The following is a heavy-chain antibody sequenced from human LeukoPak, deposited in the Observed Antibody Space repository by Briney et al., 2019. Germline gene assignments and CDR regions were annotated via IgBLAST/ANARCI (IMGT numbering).Heavy chain of an antibody. CDR1: GFTFSSYS. CDR3: ARAVSGWLPRDY. D-gene: IGHD6-19*01. V-gene: IGHV3-21*01. Sequence: GGSMRLSSAASGFTFSSYSMNWVRQAPGKGLEWVSSISSSSSYIYYADSVKGRFTISRDNAKNSLYLQMNSLRAEDTAVYYCARAVSGWLPRDYWGQGTLVTVSS. CDR2: ISSSSSYI. J-gene: IGHJ4*02.